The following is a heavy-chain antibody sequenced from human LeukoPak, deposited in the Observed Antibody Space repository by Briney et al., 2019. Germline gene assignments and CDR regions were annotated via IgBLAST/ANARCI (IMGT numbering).Heavy chain of an antibody. CDR2: IIPIFGTA. Sequence: SVKVSCKASGGTFSSYAISWVRQAPGQGLEWMGGIIPIFGTANYAQKFQGRVTITADESTSTAYMELSSLRSEDTAVYYCARDVYYGRMGGNWFDPWGQGTLVTVSS. CDR1: GGTFSSYA. J-gene: IGHJ5*02. V-gene: IGHV1-69*13. CDR3: ARDVYYGRMGGNWFDP. D-gene: IGHD3-10*01.